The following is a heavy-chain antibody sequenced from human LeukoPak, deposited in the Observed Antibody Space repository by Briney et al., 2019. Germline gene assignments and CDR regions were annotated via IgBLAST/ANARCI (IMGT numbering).Heavy chain of an antibody. CDR3: ARDGRFGELFDY. D-gene: IGHD3-10*01. V-gene: IGHV1-18*01. CDR2: ISTYDGDA. J-gene: IGHJ4*02. Sequence: ASVKVSCKASGYSFTIYGITWVRRAPGQGLEWMGWISTYDGDANYAQQLQGRVTMTTDTSTITAYMELRSLRSDDTAVYYCARDGRFGELFDYWGQGTLVTVSS. CDR1: GYSFTIYG.